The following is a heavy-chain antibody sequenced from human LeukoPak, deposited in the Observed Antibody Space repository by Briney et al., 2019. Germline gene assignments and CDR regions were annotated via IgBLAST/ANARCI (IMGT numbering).Heavy chain of an antibody. V-gene: IGHV1-18*01. CDR1: GYAFTHYH. J-gene: IGHJ4*02. CDR2: ISTFNGNI. D-gene: IGHD3-16*01. Sequence: ASVKVSCTTSGYAFTHYHINWLRQAPGQGLEWIGWISTFNGNIKFLQKFQGRVTLTTDTSTTTGYMELSSLTSDDTAVYYCARDGPGFGYFDHWGQGTLVTVSS. CDR3: ARDGPGFGYFDH.